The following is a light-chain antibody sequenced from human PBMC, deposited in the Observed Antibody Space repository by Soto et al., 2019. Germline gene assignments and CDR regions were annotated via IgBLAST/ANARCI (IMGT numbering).Light chain of an antibody. CDR1: SSDIGHYDH. Sequence: QSVLARPASVSGSPGQSSTISCTGTSSDIGHYDHVSWYQQHPGKAPKLMIYHVTYRPSGVSNRYSGSKSGNSASLTISGLQADDEADYYCCSLTTSHTYVFGSGTKVTVL. CDR3: CSLTTSHTYV. J-gene: IGLJ1*01. CDR2: HVT. V-gene: IGLV2-14*03.